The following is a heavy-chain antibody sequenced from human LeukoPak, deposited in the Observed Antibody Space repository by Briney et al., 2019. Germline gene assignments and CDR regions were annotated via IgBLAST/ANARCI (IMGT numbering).Heavy chain of an antibody. CDR1: GGSINNYY. D-gene: IGHD3-22*01. CDR2: IYYSGSA. Sequence: SEALSLTCTVSGGSINNYYWSWIRQPPGKGLEYIGYIYYSGSANYNPSLKSRVTISVDPSKNQFSLKLSSVTAADTAVYYCARNGDYYEKSGYYYLFDFWGQGTLVTVSS. J-gene: IGHJ4*02. CDR3: ARNGDYYEKSGYYYLFDF. V-gene: IGHV4-59*01.